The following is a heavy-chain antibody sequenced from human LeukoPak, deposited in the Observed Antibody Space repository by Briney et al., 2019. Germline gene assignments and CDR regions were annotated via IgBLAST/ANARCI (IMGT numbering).Heavy chain of an antibody. CDR1: GFTFSSYA. V-gene: IGHV3-30-3*01. CDR2: ISYDGSNK. J-gene: IGHJ4*02. D-gene: IGHD6-19*01. Sequence: GGSLRLSCAASGFTFSSYAMHWVRQAPGKGLEWVAVISYDGSNKYYADSVKGRFTISRDNSKNTLYLQMNSLRAEDTAVYYCARDPNSSGWSYYFDYWGQGTLVTVSS. CDR3: ARDPNSSGWSYYFDY.